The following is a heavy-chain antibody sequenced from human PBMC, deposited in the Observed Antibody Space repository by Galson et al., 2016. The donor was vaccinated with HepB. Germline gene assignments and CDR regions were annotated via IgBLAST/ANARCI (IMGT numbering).Heavy chain of an antibody. J-gene: IGHJ6*03. V-gene: IGHV1-46*01. CDR2: ITPSGGST. CDR1: GYTFTSYY. D-gene: IGHD5-24*01. CDR3: ARDPMATIRRSPNYYYMDV. Sequence: SVKVSCKASGYTFTSYYIHWVRQAPGRGLEWMGMITPSGGSTRYAQKFQGRVTMTRDTSTSTVFMDLSSLRSDDTAVYYCARDPMATIRRSPNYYYMDVWGKGTTVTVSS.